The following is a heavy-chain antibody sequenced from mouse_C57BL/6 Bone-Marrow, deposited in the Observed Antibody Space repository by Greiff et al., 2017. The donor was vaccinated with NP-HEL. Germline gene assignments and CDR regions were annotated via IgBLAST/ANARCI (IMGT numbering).Heavy chain of an antibody. D-gene: IGHD1-1*01. V-gene: IGHV1-50*01. CDR1: GYTFTSYW. CDR2: IDPSDSYT. CDR3: ARGRVPTVAFDY. J-gene: IGHJ2*01. Sequence: VQLQQPGAELVKPGASVKLSCKASGYTFTSYWMQWVKQRPGQGLEWIGEIDPSDSYTNYNQKFKGKATLTVDTSSSTAYMQLSSLTSEDSAVYYCARGRVPTVAFDYWGQGTTLTVSS.